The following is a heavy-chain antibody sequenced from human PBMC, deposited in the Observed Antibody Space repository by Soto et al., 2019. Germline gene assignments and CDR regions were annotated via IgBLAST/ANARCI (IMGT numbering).Heavy chain of an antibody. Sequence: QVQLVESGGGVVQPGRSLRLSCAASGFTFSSYGMHWVRQAPGKGLEWVAVIWYDGSNKYYADSVKGRFTISRDNSKNPLYLQMNSLRAEDTAVYYCARGLLWFGELLDAFDIWGQGTMVTVSS. CDR3: ARGLLWFGELLDAFDI. CDR2: IWYDGSNK. V-gene: IGHV3-33*01. J-gene: IGHJ3*02. D-gene: IGHD3-10*01. CDR1: GFTFSSYG.